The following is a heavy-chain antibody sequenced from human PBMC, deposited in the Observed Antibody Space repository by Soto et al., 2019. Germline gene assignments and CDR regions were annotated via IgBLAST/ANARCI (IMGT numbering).Heavy chain of an antibody. CDR3: ARGGSGWYYWFDP. CDR1: GDSMKTYY. J-gene: IGHJ5*02. D-gene: IGHD6-19*01. Sequence: PSETLSLTCSVSGDSMKTYYWSWIRQPPGKGLEWIGNIYYNGSPNYNPSLKSRVTISIDTSKSQFSLKLSSVTAADTAMYYCARGGSGWYYWFDPWGQGTLVTVSS. V-gene: IGHV4-59*01. CDR2: IYYNGSP.